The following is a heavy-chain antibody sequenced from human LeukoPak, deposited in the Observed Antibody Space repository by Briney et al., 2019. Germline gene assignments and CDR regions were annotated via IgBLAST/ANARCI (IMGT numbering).Heavy chain of an antibody. CDR1: GFTLSSYW. CDR3: AKDGGQGADY. CDR2: ISGSDGST. V-gene: IGHV3-23*01. D-gene: IGHD3-16*01. J-gene: IGHJ4*02. Sequence: PGGSLRLSCSASGFTLSSYWMHWVRQAPGKGLEWVSGISGSDGSTYYADSVKGRFTISRDNSKNTLYLQMNSLRAEDMAVYYCAKDGGQGADYWGQGTLVSVSS.